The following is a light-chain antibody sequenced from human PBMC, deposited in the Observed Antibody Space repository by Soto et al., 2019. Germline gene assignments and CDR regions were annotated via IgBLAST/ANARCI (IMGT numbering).Light chain of an antibody. CDR1: SSNIGSNY. J-gene: IGLJ1*01. Sequence: QSVLTQPPSASGTPGQSVAISCSGSSSNIGSNYVYWYQQLPGAAPKVLIYRNNQRPSGVPDRFSGSKSGTSASLAISGLGPDDEADYYCASWDESLSGYVFGTGTKVTVL. V-gene: IGLV1-47*01. CDR3: ASWDESLSGYV. CDR2: RNN.